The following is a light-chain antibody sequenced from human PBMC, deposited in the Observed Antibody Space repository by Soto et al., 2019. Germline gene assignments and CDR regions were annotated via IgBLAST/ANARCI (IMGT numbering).Light chain of an antibody. V-gene: IGKV3-20*01. CDR2: VAS. J-gene: IGKJ1*01. Sequence: QTTDTLSWSPGERATLSCRASQSVRSYLAWYQQKPGQAPRLLISVASSRAAGIPDRFSGSGSGTDFTLTISSLEAEDFAVYYCQQYGSSLRPFGQRTKLAI. CDR3: QQYGSSLRP. CDR1: QSVRSY.